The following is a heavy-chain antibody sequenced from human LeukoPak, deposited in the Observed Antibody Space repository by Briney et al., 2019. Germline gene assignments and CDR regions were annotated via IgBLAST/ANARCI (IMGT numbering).Heavy chain of an antibody. V-gene: IGHV4-59*08. J-gene: IGHJ4*01. Sequence: PSETLSLTCTVSGASINNNFWTWIRQPPGKGLEWIGYIYSSGSAKYNPSLKSRVIISSDTSKNQISLNLTSVTAADTAVYFCARHRDYYDTWGHGTLVTVSS. CDR1: GASINNNF. CDR3: ARHRDYYDT. CDR2: IYSSGSA. D-gene: IGHD3-22*01.